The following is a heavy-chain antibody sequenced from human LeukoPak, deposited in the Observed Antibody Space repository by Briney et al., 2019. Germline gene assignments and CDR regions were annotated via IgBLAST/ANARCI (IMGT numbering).Heavy chain of an antibody. D-gene: IGHD2-2*02. CDR2: INHSGST. Sequence: SETLSLTCAVYGGSFSGYYWSWIRQPPGKGLDWSGEINHSGSTNYNPSLKSRVTISVDTSKNQFSLKLSSVTAADTAVYYCARGWYQLLYGYNWFDPWGQRTPVTVSS. J-gene: IGHJ5*02. CDR1: GGSFSGYY. CDR3: ARGWYQLLYGYNWFDP. V-gene: IGHV4-34*01.